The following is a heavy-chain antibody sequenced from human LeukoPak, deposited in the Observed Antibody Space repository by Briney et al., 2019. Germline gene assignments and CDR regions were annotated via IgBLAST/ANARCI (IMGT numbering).Heavy chain of an antibody. CDR2: INPSGGST. D-gene: IGHD2-21*02. J-gene: IGHJ4*02. CDR1: GYTFTSYY. Sequence: ASVKVSCKASGYTFTSYYMHWVRQAPGQGLEWMGIINPSGGSTSYARKFQGRVTMTRDTSTSTVYMELSSLRSEDTAVYYCARGYRYCGGDCPPFDYWGQGTLVTVSP. CDR3: ARGYRYCGGDCPPFDY. V-gene: IGHV1-46*01.